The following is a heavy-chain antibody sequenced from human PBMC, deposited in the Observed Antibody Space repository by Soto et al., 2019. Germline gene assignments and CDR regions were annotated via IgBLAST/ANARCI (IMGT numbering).Heavy chain of an antibody. CDR3: ARENKAARPLRGDDAFDI. CDR1: GGTFSSYA. Sequence: QVQLVQSGAEVKKPGSSVKVSCKASGGTFSSYAISWVRQAPGQGLEWMGGIIPIFGTANYAQKFQGRVTRTADXXTXPXXRELSSLRSEDTALYYCARENKAARPLRGDDAFDIWGQGTMVTVSS. CDR2: IIPIFGTA. V-gene: IGHV1-69*12. J-gene: IGHJ3*02. D-gene: IGHD6-6*01.